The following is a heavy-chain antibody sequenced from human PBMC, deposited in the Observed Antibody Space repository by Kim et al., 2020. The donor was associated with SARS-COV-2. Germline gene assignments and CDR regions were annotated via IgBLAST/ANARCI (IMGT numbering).Heavy chain of an antibody. D-gene: IGHD4-17*01. CDR2: TI. Sequence: TIYYADYMKGRFTISRNNAKNSLYLQMNSLGAEDTAVYYGAGTDYGDGDYWGQGTLVTVSS. CDR3: AGTDYGDGDY. V-gene: IGHV3-11*01. J-gene: IGHJ4*02.